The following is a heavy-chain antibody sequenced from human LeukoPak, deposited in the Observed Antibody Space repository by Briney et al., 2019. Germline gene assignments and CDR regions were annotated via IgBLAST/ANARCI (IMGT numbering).Heavy chain of an antibody. CDR1: GFIFSSYA. D-gene: IGHD2-21*01. CDR3: ARCGGICSLPSTSAMDV. Sequence: PGRSLRLSCAASGFIFSSYAVHWVRQAPGKGLEWVAVISSDGRHIFYADSVKGRFTISRDNSKNTLYLQMNSLRAEDTALYLCARCGGICSLPSTSAMDVWGQGTTVTVS. V-gene: IGHV3-30*04. J-gene: IGHJ6*02. CDR2: ISSDGRHI.